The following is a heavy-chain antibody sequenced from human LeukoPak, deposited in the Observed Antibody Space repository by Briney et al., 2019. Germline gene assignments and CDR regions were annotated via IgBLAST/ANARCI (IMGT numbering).Heavy chain of an antibody. CDR3: AREYRFSGRWYTWLDS. D-gene: IGHD6-19*01. V-gene: IGHV3-11*06. CDR1: GFPFSDYY. CDR2: ISSTSTYT. J-gene: IGHJ5*01. Sequence: GGSLRLSCAASGFPFSDYYVSWIRQATGKGLEWDSYISSTSTYTNYADSVKDRFPISRDNAKNSLYRQMRSLRAEDTAVYYCAREYRFSGRWYTWLDSWGQGTLVTVSS.